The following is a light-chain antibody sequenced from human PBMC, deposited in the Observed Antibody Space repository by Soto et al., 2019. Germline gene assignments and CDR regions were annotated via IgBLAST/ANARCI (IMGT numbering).Light chain of an antibody. V-gene: IGLV4-69*01. Sequence: QPVLTQSPSASASLGASVKLTCTLSSGHSTYAIAWHQQQPEKGPRSLMKLNSDGSHRKGDGIPDRFSGSSSGAERYLTISSLQSEDEADYYCQTWGTGIRVFGTGTKLNVL. J-gene: IGLJ1*01. CDR3: QTWGTGIRV. CDR2: LNSDGSH. CDR1: SGHSTYA.